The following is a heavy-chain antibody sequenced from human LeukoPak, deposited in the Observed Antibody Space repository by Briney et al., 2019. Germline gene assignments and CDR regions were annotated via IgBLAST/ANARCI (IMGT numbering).Heavy chain of an antibody. D-gene: IGHD3-16*01. J-gene: IGHJ4*02. CDR1: GFTFDDYA. Sequence: PGRSLRLSCAASGFTFDDYAMHWVRQAPGKGLEWVSGISWNSGSIGYADSVKGRFTISRDNAKNSLYLQMNGLRVEDTAVYYCTRRLDEWGQGTLVTVSS. CDR3: TRRLDE. CDR2: ISWNSGSI. V-gene: IGHV3-9*01.